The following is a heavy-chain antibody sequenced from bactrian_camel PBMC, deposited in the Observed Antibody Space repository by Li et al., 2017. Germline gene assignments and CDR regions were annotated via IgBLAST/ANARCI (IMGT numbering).Heavy chain of an antibody. V-gene: IGHV3S53*01. D-gene: IGHD3*01. Sequence: HVQLVESGGDSVQPGASLRLSCVVSGYVNRNFCMAWFRQAPAKEREVVAVISGDGDNTYYADSVKGRFTISQDNAKNTVYLQMNSLKPEDTAMYYCTADRALDDDCYVGSLYTDFAYWGQGTQVTVS. CDR1: GYVNRNFC. CDR3: TADRALDDDCYVGSLYTDFAY. CDR2: ISGDGDNT. J-gene: IGHJ6*01.